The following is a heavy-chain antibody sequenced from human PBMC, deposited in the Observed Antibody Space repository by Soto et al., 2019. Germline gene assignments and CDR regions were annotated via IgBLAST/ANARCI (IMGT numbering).Heavy chain of an antibody. CDR2: ISGSGGST. V-gene: IGHV3-23*01. CDR1: GFTFSSYA. J-gene: IGHJ4*02. D-gene: IGHD4-17*01. Sequence: HPGGSLRLSCAASGFTFSSYAMSWVRQAPGKGLEWVSAISGSGGSTYYADSVKGRFTISRDNSKNTLYLQMNSLRAEYTAVYYCAKVYDYGGNAQRFDYWGQGTLVTVSS. CDR3: AKVYDYGGNAQRFDY.